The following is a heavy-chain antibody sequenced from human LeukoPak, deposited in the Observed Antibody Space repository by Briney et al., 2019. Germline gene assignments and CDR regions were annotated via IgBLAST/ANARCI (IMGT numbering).Heavy chain of an antibody. J-gene: IGHJ5*02. CDR1: GFTFGSYA. Sequence: PGGSLRLSCAASGFTFGSYAMSWVRQAPGKGLEWVSAISGSGGSTYYADSVKGRFTISRDNSKNTLYLQMNSLRAEDTAVYYCAKRSMEGYSSSWYLIWFDPWGQGTLVTVSS. V-gene: IGHV3-23*01. CDR2: ISGSGGST. CDR3: AKRSMEGYSSSWYLIWFDP. D-gene: IGHD6-13*01.